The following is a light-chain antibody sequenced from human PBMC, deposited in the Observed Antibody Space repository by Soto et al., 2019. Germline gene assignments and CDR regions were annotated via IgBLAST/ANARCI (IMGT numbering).Light chain of an antibody. CDR1: QSIGKSY. Sequence: TQSPGTVSLSPGESATLSFRASQSIGKSYLAWFQHKPGKAPKLLIYKATNLQSGVPSRFSGSGSGTEFSLTISSLQPDDFATYYCQRYNDYHYIFGQGTKLEIK. J-gene: IGKJ2*01. CDR2: KAT. CDR3: QRYNDYHYI. V-gene: IGKV1-5*03.